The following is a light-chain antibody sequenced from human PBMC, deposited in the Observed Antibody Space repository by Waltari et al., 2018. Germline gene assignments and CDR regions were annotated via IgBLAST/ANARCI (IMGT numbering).Light chain of an antibody. V-gene: IGKV1-6*01. CDR3: LHDYGYPRT. CDR2: GTS. CDR1: EDIRND. J-gene: IGKJ1*01. Sequence: TQLTQSPSSLSASVGDRVILSCRASEDIRNDLAWYQQQPGKAPKVLIYGTSILHSGVPSRFSGSGSGTDFTLTITNLQPEDFATYFCLHDYGYPRTFGQGTKVEVK.